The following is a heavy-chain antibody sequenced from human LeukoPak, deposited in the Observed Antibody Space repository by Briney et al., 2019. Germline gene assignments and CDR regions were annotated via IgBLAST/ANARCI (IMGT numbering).Heavy chain of an antibody. J-gene: IGHJ6*02. CDR1: GFTFSNYG. D-gene: IGHD3-3*01. CDR2: IRYDGSNK. CDR3: PVEGGGFGV. V-gene: IGHV3-30*02. Sequence: GSLRPSFAAAGFTFSNYGKHWVRPAPGKGLEWVAFIRYDGSNKYYADSVKGRFTISRDNSKNTLYLQMNSLRAEDTAVYYCPVEGGGFGVWGQGTTVTVSS.